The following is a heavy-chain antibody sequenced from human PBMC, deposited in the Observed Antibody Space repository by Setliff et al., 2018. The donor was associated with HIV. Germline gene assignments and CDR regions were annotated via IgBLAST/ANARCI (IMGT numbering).Heavy chain of an antibody. CDR1: GYTFTDYY. D-gene: IGHD2-2*01. V-gene: IGHV1-2*06. CDR3: ASDIAVIPAASQVGGFGI. J-gene: IGHJ3*02. CDR2: INPNRGGT. Sequence: GAPVKVSCKASGYTFTDYYIHWVRQAPGQGLEWMGRINPNRGGTNYAQKFQGRVTITRDTSISTTYMELSRLTSDDTAVYYCASDIAVIPAASQVGGFGIWGQGTMVTVSS.